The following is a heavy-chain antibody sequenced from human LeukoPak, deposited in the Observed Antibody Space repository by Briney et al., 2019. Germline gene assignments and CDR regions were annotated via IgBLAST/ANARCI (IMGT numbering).Heavy chain of an antibody. CDR1: GFTFSSYG. V-gene: IGHV3-23*01. Sequence: PGGSLRLSCAASGFTFSSYGMSWVGQAPGKGLEWVSAISSSGSTIYYADSVKGRFTISRDNSKNTLYLQMNSLRAEDTAVYYCAKGDSKDYWGQGTLVTVSS. CDR2: ISSSGSTI. CDR3: AKGDSKDY. J-gene: IGHJ4*02. D-gene: IGHD3-22*01.